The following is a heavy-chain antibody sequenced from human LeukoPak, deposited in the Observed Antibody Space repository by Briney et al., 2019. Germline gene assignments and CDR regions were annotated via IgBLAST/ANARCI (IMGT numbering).Heavy chain of an antibody. CDR2: ISSSDSTI. Sequence: PGGSLRLSCAASGFTFSSYNMNWVRQAPGKGLEWVSYISSSDSTIYYADSVKGRFTISRDNAKNSLFLQMNSLRAEDTAIYYCAAYVKWAAGDVWGQGTTVSVSS. CDR3: AAYVKWAAGDV. V-gene: IGHV3-48*04. D-gene: IGHD1-26*01. J-gene: IGHJ6*02. CDR1: GFTFSSYN.